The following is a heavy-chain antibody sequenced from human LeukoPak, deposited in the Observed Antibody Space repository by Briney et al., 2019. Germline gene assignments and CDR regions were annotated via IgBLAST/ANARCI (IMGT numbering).Heavy chain of an antibody. CDR1: GFTFSTYS. CDR3: AKGTWWPRAEY. V-gene: IGHV3-23*01. CDR2: ISGSGDST. Sequence: GGSLRLFCAVSGFTFSTYSMSWARQPPGEWLEWVSGISGSGDSTYYADSVKGRFTISRDNSRNPLFLQMNSLSAEDTAVYYCAKGTWWPRAEYWGQGTLVTVSS. J-gene: IGHJ4*02. D-gene: IGHD2-8*02.